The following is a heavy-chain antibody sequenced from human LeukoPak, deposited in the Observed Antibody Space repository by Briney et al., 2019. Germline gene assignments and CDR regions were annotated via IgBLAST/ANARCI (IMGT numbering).Heavy chain of an antibody. CDR2: INPNSGST. CDR1: GYTFTGYY. D-gene: IGHD3-22*01. Sequence: ASVKVSCKASGYTFTGYYMHWVRQAPGQGLEWMGRINPNSGSTSYAQKFQGRVTMTRDTSTSTVYMELSSLRSEDTAVYYCARDWGYDSSGYYRHDDYWGQGTLVTVSS. V-gene: IGHV1-46*01. J-gene: IGHJ4*02. CDR3: ARDWGYDSSGYYRHDDY.